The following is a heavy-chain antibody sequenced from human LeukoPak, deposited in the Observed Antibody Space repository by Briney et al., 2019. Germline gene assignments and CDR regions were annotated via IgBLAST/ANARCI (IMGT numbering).Heavy chain of an antibody. Sequence: GRSLRLSCAASGFTFSGYGMHWVRQAPGKGLEWVAVISCDGSDEYYADSVRGRFTISRDNSKNTLYLQMNSLRAEDTAVYYCARLRLGPDDAFDIWGQGTMVTVSS. J-gene: IGHJ3*02. CDR2: ISCDGSDE. CDR3: ARLRLGPDDAFDI. CDR1: GFTFSGYG. D-gene: IGHD3-22*01. V-gene: IGHV3-30*03.